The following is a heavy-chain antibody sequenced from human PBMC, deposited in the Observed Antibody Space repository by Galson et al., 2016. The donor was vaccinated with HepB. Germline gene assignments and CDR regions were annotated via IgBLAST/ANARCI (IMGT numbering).Heavy chain of an antibody. CDR2: ISSSAGAI. Sequence: SLRLSCAASGFTISRYWMNWVRQAPGKGLEWVSCISSSAGAIYYADSVKGRFTISRDNAKNSLYLQMNSLRAEDTAVYYCAREDWGSQSLLRLFDSWGQGTLVTVSS. CDR1: GFTISRYW. CDR3: AREDWGSQSLLRLFDS. J-gene: IGHJ4*02. D-gene: IGHD2-15*01. V-gene: IGHV3-48*03.